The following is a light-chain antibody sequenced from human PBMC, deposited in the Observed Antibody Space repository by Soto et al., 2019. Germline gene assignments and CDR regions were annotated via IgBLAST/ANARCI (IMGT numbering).Light chain of an antibody. J-gene: IGKJ1*01. CDR1: QSVRSN. V-gene: IGKV3-15*01. CDR3: QQYDNWPPT. CDR2: AAS. Sequence: EVVMTQSPATLSVSPGERATLSCRASQSVRSNLAWYQQKPGQAPRPLIYAASTRATGIPARFSGSGSGTEFTLTISSLQSDDFAVYHCQQYDNWPPTFVQGTKVEIK.